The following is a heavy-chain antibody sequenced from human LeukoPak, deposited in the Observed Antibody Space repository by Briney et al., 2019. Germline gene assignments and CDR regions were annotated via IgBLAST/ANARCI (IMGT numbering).Heavy chain of an antibody. V-gene: IGHV3-48*03. CDR3: AKDRWSVYSGYDEGCFDY. D-gene: IGHD5-12*01. J-gene: IGHJ4*02. CDR2: INSSGSTI. CDR1: GFTFSSYE. Sequence: GGSLRLSCAASGFTFSSYEMNWVRQAPGKGLEWVSYINSSGSTIYYADSVKGRFTISRDNAKNSLYLQMNSLRAEDTAVYYCAKDRWSVYSGYDEGCFDYWGQGTLVTVSS.